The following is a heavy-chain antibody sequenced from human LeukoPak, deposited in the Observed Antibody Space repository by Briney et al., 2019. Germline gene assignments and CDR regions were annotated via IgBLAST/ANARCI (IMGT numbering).Heavy chain of an antibody. J-gene: IGHJ5*02. CDR3: AREVDYSPPDQFEWFDP. V-gene: IGHV4-61*02. CDR1: GHSLSSGSYY. Sequence: PSQTLSLTCTVSGHSLSSGSYYWSWIRQPAGKGLECIGRIYTSGSTNYNPSLKSRVTISVDTSKNQFSLKLGSVTAADTAVYYCAREVDYSPPDQFEWFDPWGQGTLVTVSS. CDR2: IYTSGST. D-gene: IGHD2-15*01.